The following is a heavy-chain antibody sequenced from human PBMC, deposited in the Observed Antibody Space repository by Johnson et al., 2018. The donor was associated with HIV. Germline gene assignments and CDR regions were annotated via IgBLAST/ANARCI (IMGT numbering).Heavy chain of an antibody. CDR1: GFTFSSYG. J-gene: IGHJ3*02. Sequence: QVQLVESGGGVVQPGRSLRLSCAASGFTFSSYGMHWVRQAPGKGLEWVAVIWYDGSNKNYADSVKGRFTISRDNSKNTLYLQMNSLRAGDTAVYYCARRADAFDIWGQGTMVTVSS. V-gene: IGHV3-33*08. CDR3: ARRADAFDI. CDR2: IWYDGSNK.